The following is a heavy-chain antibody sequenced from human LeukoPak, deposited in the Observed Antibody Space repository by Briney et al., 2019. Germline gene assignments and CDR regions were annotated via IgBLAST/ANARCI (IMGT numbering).Heavy chain of an antibody. V-gene: IGHV4-59*12. CDR1: GGSITSSH. Sequence: SETLSLTCTVSGGSITSSHWSWVRRSPGKGLEWIGYVHHSGTSSYNPSLESRLTISIDRSKNQFSLRLASVTAADTAVYFCARPIDCSSTICTGPMDVWGRGTTVTVSS. D-gene: IGHD2-2*01. CDR3: ARPIDCSSTICTGPMDV. J-gene: IGHJ6*03. CDR2: VHHSGTS.